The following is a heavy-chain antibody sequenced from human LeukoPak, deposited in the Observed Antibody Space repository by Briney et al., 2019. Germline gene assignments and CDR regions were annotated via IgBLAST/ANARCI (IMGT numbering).Heavy chain of an antibody. J-gene: IGHJ4*02. D-gene: IGHD6-13*01. CDR1: GYSFSTYA. CDR2: ISGSGGST. V-gene: IGHV3-23*01. CDR3: ARAGQQQYYFDY. Sequence: GGSLRLSCAASGYSFSTYAICWGREAPGEGLEWVSAISGSGGSTYYADSVKGRFTISRDNSKNTLYLQMNSLRAEDTAVYYCARAGQQQYYFDYWGQGTLVIVSS.